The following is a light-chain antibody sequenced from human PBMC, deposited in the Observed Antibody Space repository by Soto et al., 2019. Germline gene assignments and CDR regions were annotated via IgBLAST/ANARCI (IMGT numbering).Light chain of an antibody. CDR2: EVS. Sequence: QSVLTQPASVSGPPGQSVAISCSGTSSDVGAYNYVSWYQQHPGKAPKLLLSEVSNRPSGVSDRFSGSKSGNTASLTISGLQAEDEADYYCSSLTTRFTYVFGTGTKVTVL. J-gene: IGLJ1*01. CDR3: SSLTTRFTYV. V-gene: IGLV2-14*01. CDR1: SSDVGAYNY.